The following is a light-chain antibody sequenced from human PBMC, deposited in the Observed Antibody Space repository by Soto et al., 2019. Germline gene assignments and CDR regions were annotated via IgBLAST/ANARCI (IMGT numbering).Light chain of an antibody. Sequence: EVVLTQSPGTLSLSPGERATLSCWASQSVSRSYLAWYQQKPGQAPRLLIYIASSRATGIPDRFSGSGSGTDFTITISRLEPEDFAMYYCKKYGSSPYPFGQGTKLEIK. CDR3: KKYGSSPYP. V-gene: IGKV3-20*01. J-gene: IGKJ2*01. CDR1: QSVSRSY. CDR2: IAS.